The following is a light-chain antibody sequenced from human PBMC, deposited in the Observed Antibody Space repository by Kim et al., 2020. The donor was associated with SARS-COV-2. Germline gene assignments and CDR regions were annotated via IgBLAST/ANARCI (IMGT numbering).Light chain of an antibody. V-gene: IGLV3-1*01. CDR2: HDD. CDR1: KLGDKY. CDR3: QAWVSGTYV. Sequence: VPPGQTASIPCAGDKLGDKYACWYQHKPGQSPLLVIYHDDRRPSGIPERFSGSNSGNTATLTISGTQAMDEADYYCQAWVSGTYVFGPGTKVTVL. J-gene: IGLJ1*01.